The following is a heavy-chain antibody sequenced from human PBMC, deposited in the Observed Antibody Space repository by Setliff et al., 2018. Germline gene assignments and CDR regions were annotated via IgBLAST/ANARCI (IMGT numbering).Heavy chain of an antibody. V-gene: IGHV1-2*06. CDR1: GYTFTGYY. CDR2: INPNSGGT. CDR3: ATDKLTTSCIDH. J-gene: IGHJ4*02. D-gene: IGHD2-2*01. Sequence: GASVKVSCKASGYTFTGYYMHWVRQAPGQGLEWMGRINPNSGGTNYAQKFQGRVTMTRDTSTSTAYMELSSLTSDDTAVYYCATDKLTTSCIDHWGTGTQVTVSS.